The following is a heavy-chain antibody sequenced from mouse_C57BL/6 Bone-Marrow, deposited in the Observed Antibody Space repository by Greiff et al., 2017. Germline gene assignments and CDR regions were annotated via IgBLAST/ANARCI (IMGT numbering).Heavy chain of an antibody. Sequence: QVQLQQPGAELVTPGASVKMSCKASGYTFTSYWITWVKQRPGQGLEWIGDIYPTSGRTNYNEKFKSKAILTVDTSSNTAYMQLSSLTSEDSAVFYCARSGPLGRSFDNWGQGTTLSVSS. V-gene: IGHV1-55*01. CDR3: ARSGPLGRSFDN. D-gene: IGHD4-1*01. CDR2: IYPTSGRT. J-gene: IGHJ2*01. CDR1: GYTFTSYW.